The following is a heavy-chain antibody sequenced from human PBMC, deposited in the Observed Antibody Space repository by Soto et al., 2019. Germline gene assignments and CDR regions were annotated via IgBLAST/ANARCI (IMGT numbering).Heavy chain of an antibody. CDR2: ISAYNGNT. V-gene: IGHV1-18*01. CDR1: GYTFTSYG. J-gene: IGHJ6*02. D-gene: IGHD4-17*01. CDR3: ALYGDSDYYYCYGMDV. Sequence: ASVKVSCKASGYTFTSYGISWVRQAPGQGLEWMGWISAYNGNTNYAQKLQGGVTMTTDTSTSTAYMELRSLRSDDTAVYYCALYGDSDYYYCYGMDVWGQGTTVTVSS.